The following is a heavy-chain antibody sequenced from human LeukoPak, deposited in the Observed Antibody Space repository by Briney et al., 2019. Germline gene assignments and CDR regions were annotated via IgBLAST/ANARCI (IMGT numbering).Heavy chain of an antibody. CDR1: GFRVSDYY. V-gene: IGHV3-33*08. CDR3: ARDRFGSGAGNWYFDL. CDR2: IWYDGSNK. J-gene: IGHJ2*01. D-gene: IGHD2-15*01. Sequence: GGSLRLSCAVSGFRVSDYYMSWIRQAPGKGLEWVAVIWYDGSNKYYADSVKGRFTISRDNSKNTLNLQMNSLRAEDTAVYYCARDRFGSGAGNWYFDLWGRGTLVTVSS.